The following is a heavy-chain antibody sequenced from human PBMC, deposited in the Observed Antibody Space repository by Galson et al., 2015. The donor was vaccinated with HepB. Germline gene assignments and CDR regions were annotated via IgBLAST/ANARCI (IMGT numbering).Heavy chain of an antibody. J-gene: IGHJ3*02. D-gene: IGHD4-17*01. Sequence: SVKVSCKASGYTFTSHDINWVRQATGQGLEWMGWMSPNNGNTGYAQKFQGRVTMTRSTSKSPAYMELSSLRSEDTAVYYCARDTESAFEIWGQGTMVTVSS. CDR1: GYTFTSHD. CDR3: ARDTESAFEI. CDR2: MSPNNGNT. V-gene: IGHV1-8*01.